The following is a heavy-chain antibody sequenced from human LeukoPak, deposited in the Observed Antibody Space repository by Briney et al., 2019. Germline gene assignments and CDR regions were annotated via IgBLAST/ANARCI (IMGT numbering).Heavy chain of an antibody. Sequence: SETLSLTCTVSGGSIRSSGYYWGWIRRPPGTGLEWIGSIYYSGSTYYNPSLKSRVTISVDTSKNQFSLKLSSVTAADTAVYYCARHLDGYNYYYYYYMDVWGKGTTVTVSS. CDR2: IYYSGST. J-gene: IGHJ6*03. CDR3: ARHLDGYNYYYYYYMDV. CDR1: GGSIRSSGYY. D-gene: IGHD5-24*01. V-gene: IGHV4-39*01.